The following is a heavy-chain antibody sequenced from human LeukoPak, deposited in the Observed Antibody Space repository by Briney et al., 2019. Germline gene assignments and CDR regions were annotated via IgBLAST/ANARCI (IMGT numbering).Heavy chain of an antibody. J-gene: IGHJ6*02. Sequence: GGSLRLSCAASGFTFSTYWMHWVRQAPGKGLEWVSGIRSDGSSTIYADSVKGRFTISRDNAKNSLYLQMNSLRAEDTAVYYCAREGDGYNLLGDYYYGMDVWGQGTTVTVSS. V-gene: IGHV3-74*01. D-gene: IGHD5-24*01. CDR3: AREGDGYNLLGDYYYGMDV. CDR1: GFTFSTYW. CDR2: IRSDGSST.